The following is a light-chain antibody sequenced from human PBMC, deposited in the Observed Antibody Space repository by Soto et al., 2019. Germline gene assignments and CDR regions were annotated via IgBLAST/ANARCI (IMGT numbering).Light chain of an antibody. Sequence: DILLTQSPCTLSLSPGERATLSCRASQSVSSNLAWYQQKPGQAPRLLIYGASTRATGIPARFSGSGSGTEFTLTISSLQSEDFEVYYCQQYNNWPQTFGQGTKVDIK. CDR2: GAS. J-gene: IGKJ1*01. V-gene: IGKV3-15*01. CDR1: QSVSSN. CDR3: QQYNNWPQT.